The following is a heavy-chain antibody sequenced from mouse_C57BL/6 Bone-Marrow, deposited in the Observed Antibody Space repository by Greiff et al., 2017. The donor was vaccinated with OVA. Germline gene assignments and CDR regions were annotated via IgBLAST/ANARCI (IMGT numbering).Heavy chain of an antibody. CDR3: ARYYGSSLYWYFDV. Sequence: VKLQQSGAELARPGASVKLSCKASGYTFTSYGISWVKQRTGQGLEWIGEIYPRSGNTYYNEKFKGKATLTADKSSSTAYMELRSLTSEDSAVYFCARYYGSSLYWYFDVWGTGTTVTVSS. CDR2: IYPRSGNT. V-gene: IGHV1-81*01. CDR1: GYTFTSYG. J-gene: IGHJ1*03. D-gene: IGHD1-1*01.